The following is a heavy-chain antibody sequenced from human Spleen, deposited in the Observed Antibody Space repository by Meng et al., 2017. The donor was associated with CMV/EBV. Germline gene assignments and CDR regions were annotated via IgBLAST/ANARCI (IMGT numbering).Heavy chain of an antibody. CDR3: AHIVNNDFWSGNWFDT. V-gene: IGHV2-5*02. Sequence: QITLKESGPTLVKPTXPLTLTCTLSGFSLSTSGVGVGWIRQPPGKALEWLALIYWDDDKRYSPSLKSRLTITKDTSKNQVVLTMTNMDPVDTATYYCAHIVNNDFWSGNWFDTWGQGTLVTVSS. D-gene: IGHD3-3*01. J-gene: IGHJ5*02. CDR1: GFSLSTSGVG. CDR2: IYWDDDK.